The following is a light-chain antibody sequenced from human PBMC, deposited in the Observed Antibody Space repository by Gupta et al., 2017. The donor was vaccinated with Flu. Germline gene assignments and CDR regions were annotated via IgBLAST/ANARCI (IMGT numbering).Light chain of an antibody. J-gene: IGLJ3*02. CDR3: GTWDSSLSGFWV. CDR2: EDI. CDR1: STNIGKYF. Sequence: STNIGKYFVSWYQQFPGTAPKLLIYEDIKRPSGIPDRFSGSKSGTSATLGITGLQTGDEADYYCGTWDSSLSGFWVFGGGTKLTVL. V-gene: IGLV1-51*01.